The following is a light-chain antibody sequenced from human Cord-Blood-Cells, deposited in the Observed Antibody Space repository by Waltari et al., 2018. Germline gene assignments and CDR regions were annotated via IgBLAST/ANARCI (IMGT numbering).Light chain of an antibody. CDR2: GAS. CDR1: QSVSSSD. Sequence: EIVLTQPPGTLSLSPGERATLSCRASQSVSSSDLAWDQQKPGQAPRLLIYGASSRATGVPDRFSGSGSGTDFTLTISRLEPEDFAVYYCQQYGSSPYSFGQGTKLEIK. V-gene: IGKV3-20*01. CDR3: QQYGSSPYS. J-gene: IGKJ2*03.